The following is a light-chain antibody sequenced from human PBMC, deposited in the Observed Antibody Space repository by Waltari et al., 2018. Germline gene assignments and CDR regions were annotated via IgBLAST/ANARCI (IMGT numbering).Light chain of an antibody. CDR1: PSLRHSNGYNY. CDR2: LGS. Sequence: DIVMTQSPLSLPVTPGEPASISCRSSPSLRHSNGYNYLDWYLQKPGQSPQLLIYLGSNRASGVPDRFSGSGSGTDFTLKISRVEAEDVGVYYCMQALQTPWTFGQGTKVGIK. V-gene: IGKV2-28*01. CDR3: MQALQTPWT. J-gene: IGKJ1*01.